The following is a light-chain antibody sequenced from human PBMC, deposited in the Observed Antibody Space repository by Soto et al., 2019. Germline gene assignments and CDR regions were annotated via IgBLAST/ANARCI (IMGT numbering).Light chain of an antibody. V-gene: IGLV2-11*01. Sequence: QSALTQPRSVSGSPGQSVTISCTGTSSDVGGYNYVTWYQQYPGKAPKVMIYDVKTRPSGVPDRFSGSKSGNTASLTISGLQAEDAADYYCCSYAGDYTFVFGPGTKLTVL. CDR2: DVK. CDR1: SSDVGGYNY. CDR3: CSYAGDYTFV. J-gene: IGLJ1*01.